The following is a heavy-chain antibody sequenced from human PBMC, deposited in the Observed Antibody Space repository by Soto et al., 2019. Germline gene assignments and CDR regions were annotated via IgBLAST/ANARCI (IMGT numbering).Heavy chain of an antibody. Sequence: ASVKVSCKASGYTFTGYYMHWVRQAPGQGLEWMGWINPNSGGTNYAQKFQGRVTMTRDTSISTAYMELSRLRSDDTAVYYCARDPLRAAREYWFDPWGEGTLVTVSS. CDR2: INPNSGGT. CDR1: GYTFTGYY. CDR3: ARDPLRAAREYWFDP. J-gene: IGHJ5*02. V-gene: IGHV1-2*02. D-gene: IGHD3-10*01.